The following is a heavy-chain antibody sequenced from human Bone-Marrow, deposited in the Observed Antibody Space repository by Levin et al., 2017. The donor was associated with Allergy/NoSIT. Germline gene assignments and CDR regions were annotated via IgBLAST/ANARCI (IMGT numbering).Heavy chain of an antibody. V-gene: IGHV4-59*01. D-gene: IGHD6-19*01. CDR1: GGSITSYY. Sequence: PSETLSLTCTVSGGSITSYYWSWIRQPPGKGLEWIGYIFYTGSTSYHPSLKSRVTISVGPSQNQLSLKMTSVTAADTAIYYCASVVAVADTPRDVSWGQGTLVTVSS. CDR3: ASVVAVADTPRDVS. CDR2: IFYTGST. J-gene: IGHJ5*02.